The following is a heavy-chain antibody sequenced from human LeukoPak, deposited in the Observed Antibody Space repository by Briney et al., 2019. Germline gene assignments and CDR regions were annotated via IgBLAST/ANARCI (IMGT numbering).Heavy chain of an antibody. CDR1: GFTFSSYW. Sequence: GGSLRLSCAASGFTFSSYWMSWVRQAPGKGLEWVANIKKDGSEKYYEDSVKGRFTISRDNAKTSLYLQMNSLRAEDTAVYYCARDLSGVTGYTYGRGIDYWGQGTLVTISS. D-gene: IGHD5-18*01. J-gene: IGHJ4*02. V-gene: IGHV3-7*01. CDR2: IKKDGSEK. CDR3: ARDLSGVTGYTYGRGIDY.